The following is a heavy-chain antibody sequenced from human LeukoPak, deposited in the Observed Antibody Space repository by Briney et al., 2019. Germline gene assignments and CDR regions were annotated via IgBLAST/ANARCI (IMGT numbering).Heavy chain of an antibody. V-gene: IGHV4-38-2*01. Sequence: PSETLSLTCAVSGYSISSGYYGGWIRQPPGKGLEWIGSMYHSGMSYYNPSLESRVTISIDTSKNQFSLKLTSVTAADTAMDYGTRRHATSQTFDYWVQGTMVTVSS. J-gene: IGHJ4*02. CDR2: MYHSGMS. CDR3: TRRHATSQTFDY. CDR1: GYSISSGYY.